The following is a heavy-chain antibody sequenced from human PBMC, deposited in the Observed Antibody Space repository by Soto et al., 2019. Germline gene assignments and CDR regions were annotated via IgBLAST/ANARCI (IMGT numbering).Heavy chain of an antibody. CDR3: ARYTDSTAACPPDAFDI. CDR1: GGTFSSYT. J-gene: IGHJ3*02. Sequence: QVQLVQSGAEVKKPGSSVKVSCKASGGTFSSYTISWVRQAPGHGLEWMGRIIPILGIANYAQKFQGRVTITADKSTSTAYMELSILRSEDTAVYYCARYTDSTAACPPDAFDIWGQGTMVTVSS. V-gene: IGHV1-69*02. D-gene: IGHD6-13*01. CDR2: IIPILGIA.